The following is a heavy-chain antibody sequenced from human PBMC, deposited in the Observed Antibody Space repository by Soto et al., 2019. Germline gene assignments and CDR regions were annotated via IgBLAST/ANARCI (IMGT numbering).Heavy chain of an antibody. J-gene: IGHJ4*02. D-gene: IGHD5-18*01. CDR2: ISSGGTTI. V-gene: IGHV3-11*01. CDR3: ARAPRGYSHAYDY. CDR1: GFTFSDYY. Sequence: GGSLRLSCAASGFTFSDYYMTWIRQAPGKGLEWVSYISSGGTTIYYADSVKGRFTISRDNAKNSLYLQLNSLRDEDTAVYYCARAPRGYSHAYDYWGQGTLVTVS.